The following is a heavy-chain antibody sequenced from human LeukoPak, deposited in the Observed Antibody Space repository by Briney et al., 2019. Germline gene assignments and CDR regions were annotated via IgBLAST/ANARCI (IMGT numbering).Heavy chain of an antibody. CDR2: ISSSSSTI. Sequence: GGSLRLSCAASGFTFSSYSMHWVRQAPGKGLEWVSYISSSSSTIYYADSVKGRFTISRDNAKNSLYLQMNSLRAEDTAVYYCARDPEAHYYYYMDVWGKGTTVTASS. J-gene: IGHJ6*03. V-gene: IGHV3-48*01. CDR3: ARDPEAHYYYYMDV. CDR1: GFTFSSYS.